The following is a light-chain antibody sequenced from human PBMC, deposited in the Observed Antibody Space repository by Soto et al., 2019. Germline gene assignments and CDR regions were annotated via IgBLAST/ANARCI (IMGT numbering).Light chain of an antibody. V-gene: IGKV1-39*01. CDR1: ESISRH. CDR2: AAS. Sequence: DIQMTQSPSSLSASVGDRVTITCRTSESISRHLNWYQQKPGKAPKLLIYAASSLQNGVPSRFSGSGSGTDFTLTISNLQPEDFATYYCQQSYSTLSITFGQGTRLEIK. J-gene: IGKJ5*01. CDR3: QQSYSTLSIT.